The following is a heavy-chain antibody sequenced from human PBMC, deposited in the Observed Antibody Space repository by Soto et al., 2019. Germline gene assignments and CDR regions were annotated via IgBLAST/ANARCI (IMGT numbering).Heavy chain of an antibody. CDR3: ATPAEPLDTAMLKGLAH. Sequence: QVQLVQSGTEVKKPWSSVKVSCQASGGTFSNTAFIWVRQAPGQGLEWMGGIIPIFGAPNYAQKFQGRLMITADDSASKAYMELNTLTSDDTAVYYCATPAEPLDTAMLKGLAHWGQGTLVTVSS. J-gene: IGHJ4*02. V-gene: IGHV1-69*01. D-gene: IGHD5-18*01. CDR1: GGTFSNTA. CDR2: IIPIFGAP.